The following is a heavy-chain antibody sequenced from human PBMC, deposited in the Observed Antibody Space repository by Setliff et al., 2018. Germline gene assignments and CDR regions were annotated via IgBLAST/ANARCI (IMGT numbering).Heavy chain of an antibody. D-gene: IGHD4-17*01. CDR2: IYHSGST. CDR1: GYSISTGYY. V-gene: IGHV4-38-2*01. Sequence: SETLSLTCAVSGYSISTGYYWGWIRQPPGKGLEWIGSIYHSGSTYYNPSLKSRVAISRDTSRNQVSLKLNSVTATDTAVYYCAKGLGYGDIVDSWGQGTLVTVSS. J-gene: IGHJ4*02. CDR3: AKGLGYGDIVDS.